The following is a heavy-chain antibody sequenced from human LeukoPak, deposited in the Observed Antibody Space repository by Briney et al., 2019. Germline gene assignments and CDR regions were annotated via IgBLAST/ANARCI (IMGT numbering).Heavy chain of an antibody. D-gene: IGHD6-19*01. J-gene: IGHJ4*02. CDR3: ARLYTTGWYNFDY. CDR1: GYNFNNQW. Sequence: GESLKISCKGSGYNFNNQWIGWVRQMPGKSLECMGIIYPGDSDTRYSPSFQGQVTMSADKSISTAYLQWSSLKASDTAIYFCARLYTTGWYNFDYWGQGTLVTVSS. CDR2: IYPGDSDT. V-gene: IGHV5-51*01.